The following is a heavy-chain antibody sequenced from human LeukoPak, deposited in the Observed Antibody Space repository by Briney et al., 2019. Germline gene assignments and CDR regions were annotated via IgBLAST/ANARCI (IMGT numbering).Heavy chain of an antibody. V-gene: IGHV3-23*01. J-gene: IGHJ4*02. CDR2: ISGGGEST. CDR1: EFTFSSHA. Sequence: GESLRLSCAATEFTFSSHAMNWVRQAPGKGLEWASSISGGGESTYYADSVKGRFTVSRDNSKNTLYLQINSLRGEDTAVYYCAKGKYSSGGVPDYWGQGTLVTVSS. CDR3: AKGKYSSGGVPDY. D-gene: IGHD6-19*01.